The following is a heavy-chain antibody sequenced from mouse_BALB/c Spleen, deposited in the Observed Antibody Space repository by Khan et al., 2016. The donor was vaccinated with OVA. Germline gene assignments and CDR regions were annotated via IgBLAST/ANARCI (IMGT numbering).Heavy chain of an antibody. J-gene: IGHJ4*01. CDR1: GFTFSDYG. V-gene: IGHV5-15*02. Sequence: EVELVESGGGLVQPGGSRKLSCAASGFTFSDYGMAWGRQAPGKGPVWVAFISSLAYSIYYTDTVTGRFSISRENAKNTLYLEMSSLRSEDPAMYYCARSWAMDYWGQGTLVTVSS. CDR2: ISSLAYSI. CDR3: ARSWAMDY.